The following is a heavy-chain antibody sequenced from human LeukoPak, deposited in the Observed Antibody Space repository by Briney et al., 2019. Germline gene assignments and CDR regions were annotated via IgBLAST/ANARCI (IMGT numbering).Heavy chain of an antibody. CDR2: ISWDGGST. V-gene: IGHV3-43D*03. D-gene: IGHD6-13*01. CDR3: ARAAAGTEIDY. J-gene: IGHJ4*02. Sequence: GGSLRLSCAASGFTFDDYAMHWVRQAPGRGLEWVSLISWDGGSTYYADSVEGRFTISRDNSKNSLYLQMNSLRAEDTALYYCARAAAGTEIDYWGQGTLVTVSS. CDR1: GFTFDDYA.